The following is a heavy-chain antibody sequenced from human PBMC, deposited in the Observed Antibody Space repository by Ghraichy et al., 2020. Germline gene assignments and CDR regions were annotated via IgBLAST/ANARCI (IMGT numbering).Heavy chain of an antibody. J-gene: IGHJ5*02. CDR1: GFTFSSYG. CDR3: ARALGSCSGGSCYSPWFDP. D-gene: IGHD2-15*01. CDR2: IWYDGSNK. Sequence: GGSLRLSCAASGFTFSSYGMHWVRQAPGKGLEWVAVIWYDGSNKYYADSVKGRFTISRDNSKNTLYLQMNSLRAEDTAVYYCARALGSCSGGSCYSPWFDPWGQGTLVTVSS. V-gene: IGHV3-33*01.